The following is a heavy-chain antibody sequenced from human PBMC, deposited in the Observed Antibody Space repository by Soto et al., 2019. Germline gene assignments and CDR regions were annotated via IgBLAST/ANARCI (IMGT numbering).Heavy chain of an antibody. V-gene: IGHV3-21*01. J-gene: IGHJ5*02. CDR3: ARVSIAVAANWFDP. CDR1: GFTFSSDS. CDR2: ISSSSSYI. Sequence: GGSLRLSCAASGFTFSSDSMNWVRQAPGKGLEWVSSISSSSSYIYYADSVKGRFTISRDNAKNSLYLQVNSLRAEDTAVYYCARVSIAVAANWFDPWGQGTLVTVSS. D-gene: IGHD6-19*01.